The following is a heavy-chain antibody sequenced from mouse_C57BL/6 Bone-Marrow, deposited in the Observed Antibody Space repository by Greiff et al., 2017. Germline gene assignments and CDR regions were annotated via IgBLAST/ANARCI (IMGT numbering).Heavy chain of an antibody. CDR1: GFNIKDDY. CDR3: TTGGYYGYFDV. CDR2: IDPENGDT. V-gene: IGHV14-4*01. Sequence: VQLKESGAELVRPGASVKLSCTASGFNIKDDYMHWVKQRPEQGLEWIGWIDPENGDTEYASKFQGKATITADTSSNTAYLQLSSLTSEDTAVYYCTTGGYYGYFDVWGTGTTVTVSS. D-gene: IGHD2-2*01. J-gene: IGHJ1*03.